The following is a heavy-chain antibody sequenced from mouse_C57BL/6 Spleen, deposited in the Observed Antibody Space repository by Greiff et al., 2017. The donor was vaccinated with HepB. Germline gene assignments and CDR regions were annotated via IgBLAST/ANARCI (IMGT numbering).Heavy chain of an antibody. J-gene: IGHJ2*01. Sequence: EVHLVESGGGLVQPGGSLSLSCAASGFTFTDYYMSWVRQPPGKALEWLGFIRNKANGYTTEYSASVKGRFTISRDNSQSILYLQMNALRAEDSATYYCARSGYYSNDYWGQGTTLTVSS. D-gene: IGHD2-5*01. CDR3: ARSGYYSNDY. CDR1: GFTFTDYY. CDR2: IRNKANGYTT. V-gene: IGHV7-3*01.